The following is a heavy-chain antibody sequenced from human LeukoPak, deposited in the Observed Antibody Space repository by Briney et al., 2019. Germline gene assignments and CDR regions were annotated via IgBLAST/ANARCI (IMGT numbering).Heavy chain of an antibody. CDR3: ARGRGAAPNWFDP. J-gene: IGHJ5*02. CDR1: GGSISRNY. Sequence: SETLSLTCTVSGGSISRNYWNWIRQAPGKGLEWIGYIYYSGSTKYNPSLKSRVTISVDTSKNQFSLKLSSVTAADTAVYHCARGRGAAPNWFDPWGQGTLVTVSS. V-gene: IGHV4-59*08. CDR2: IYYSGST. D-gene: IGHD1-26*01.